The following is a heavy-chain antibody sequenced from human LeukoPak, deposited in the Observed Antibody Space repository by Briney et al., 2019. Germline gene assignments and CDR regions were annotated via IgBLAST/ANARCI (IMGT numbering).Heavy chain of an antibody. CDR2: ISGDSAYI. D-gene: IGHD6-13*01. CDR3: ARALLRPAAAGYRNWFDP. Sequence: GGSLRLSCAASGFTFSPYSMNWVRQAPGKGVEWVSSISGDSAYIYYADSVKGRFTISRDNAKNSLYLQMNSLRAEDTAVYYCARALLRPAAAGYRNWFDPWGQGTLVTVSS. V-gene: IGHV3-21*01. J-gene: IGHJ5*02. CDR1: GFTFSPYS.